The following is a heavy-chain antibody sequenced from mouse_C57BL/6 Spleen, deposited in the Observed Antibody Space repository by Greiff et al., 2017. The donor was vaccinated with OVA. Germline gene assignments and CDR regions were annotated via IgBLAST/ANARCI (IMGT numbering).Heavy chain of an antibody. CDR1: GYTFTSYW. J-gene: IGHJ2*01. Sequence: QVQLKQPGAELVKPGASVKMSCKASGYTFTSYWITWVKQRPGQGLEWIGDIYPGSGSTNYNEKFKSKATLTVDTSSSTAYMQLSSLTSEDSAVYYCARGYYGSRSTGNFYYWGQGTTLTVSS. V-gene: IGHV1-55*01. CDR2: IYPGSGST. D-gene: IGHD1-1*01. CDR3: ARGYYGSRSTGNFYY.